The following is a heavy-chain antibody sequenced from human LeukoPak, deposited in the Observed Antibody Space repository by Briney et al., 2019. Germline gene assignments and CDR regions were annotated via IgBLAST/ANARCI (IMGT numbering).Heavy chain of an antibody. CDR1: GFTFSSYA. CDR2: ISSNGGST. J-gene: IGHJ4*02. Sequence: EGSLRLSCLASGFTFSSYAMHWVRQAPGKGLEYVSAISSNGGSTYYADSVKGRFTISRDNSKNTLYLQMSSLRAEDTAVYYCVKDASGSSLIDTYYWGQGTLVTVSS. CDR3: VKDASGSSLIDTYY. V-gene: IGHV3-64D*06. D-gene: IGHD1-26*01.